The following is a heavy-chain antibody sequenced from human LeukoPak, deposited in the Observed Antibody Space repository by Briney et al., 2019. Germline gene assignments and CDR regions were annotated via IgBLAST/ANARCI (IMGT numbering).Heavy chain of an antibody. CDR1: GFTFSNAW. D-gene: IGHD5-18*01. V-gene: IGHV3-15*01. J-gene: IGHJ4*02. CDR3: TTDVDTAMEDETLDY. CDR2: IKSKTDGGTT. Sequence: GGSLRLSCAASGFTFSNAWMSWVRQAPGKGLEWVGRIKSKTDGGTTDYAAPVKGRFTISRDDSKNTLYLQMNSLKTEDTAVYYCTTDVDTAMEDETLDYWGQGTLVTVSS.